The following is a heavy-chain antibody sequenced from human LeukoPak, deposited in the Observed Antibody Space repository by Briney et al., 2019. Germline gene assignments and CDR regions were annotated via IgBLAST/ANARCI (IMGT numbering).Heavy chain of an antibody. CDR2: IYYSGST. Sequence: PSXTLSLTCTVSGGSTSSYYWSWIRQPPGKGLEWIGYIYYSGSTNYNPSLKSRVTISVDTSKNQFSLKLSSVTAADTAVYYCARFIAAAGTGDYWGQGTLVTVSS. D-gene: IGHD6-13*01. V-gene: IGHV4-59*01. J-gene: IGHJ4*02. CDR1: GGSTSSYY. CDR3: ARFIAAAGTGDY.